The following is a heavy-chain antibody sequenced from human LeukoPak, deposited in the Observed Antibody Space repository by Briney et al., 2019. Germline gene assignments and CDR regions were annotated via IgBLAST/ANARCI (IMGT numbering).Heavy chain of an antibody. CDR2: IYTSGST. Sequence: SETLSLTCTVSGGSISSYYWSWIRQPAGKGLEWIGRIYTSGSTNYNPSLKSRVTISVDTSKNQFSLKLSSVTAADTAVYYCARGLHGLRFLEWLSRGFDPWGQGTLVTVSS. V-gene: IGHV4-4*07. J-gene: IGHJ5*02. CDR1: GGSISSYY. D-gene: IGHD3-3*01. CDR3: ARGLHGLRFLEWLSRGFDP.